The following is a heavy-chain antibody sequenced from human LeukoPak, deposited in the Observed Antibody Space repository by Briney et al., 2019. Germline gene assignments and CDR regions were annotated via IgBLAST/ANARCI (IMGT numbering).Heavy chain of an antibody. Sequence: GGSLRLSCAASGFTFSSYAMSWVRQAPGKGLEWVSAISGSGGSTYYADSVKGRFTISRDNAKNSLYLQMNSLRAEDTAVYYCARDPGGSFDYWGQGTLVTVSS. V-gene: IGHV3-23*01. CDR2: ISGSGGST. CDR1: GFTFSSYA. D-gene: IGHD1-26*01. J-gene: IGHJ4*02. CDR3: ARDPGGSFDY.